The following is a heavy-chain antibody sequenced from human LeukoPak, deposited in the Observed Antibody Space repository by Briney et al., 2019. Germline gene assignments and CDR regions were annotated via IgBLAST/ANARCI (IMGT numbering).Heavy chain of an antibody. CDR1: GGSFSGYY. CDR3: ARGQLDWDY. V-gene: IGHV4-59*01. D-gene: IGHD1-1*01. J-gene: IGHJ4*02. CDR2: IYYSGST. Sequence: PSETLSLTCAVYGGSFSGYYWSWIRQPPGKGLEWIGYIYYSGSTNYNPSLKSRVTISVDTSKNQFSLRLSSVTAADTAVYYCARGQLDWDYWGQGTLVTVSS.